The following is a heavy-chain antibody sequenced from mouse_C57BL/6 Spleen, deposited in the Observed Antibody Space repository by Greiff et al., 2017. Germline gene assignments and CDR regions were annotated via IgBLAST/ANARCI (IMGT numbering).Heavy chain of an antibody. D-gene: IGHD1-1*02. CDR2: IDPSDSET. CDR3: AREDYGSAY. V-gene: IGHV1-52*01. J-gene: IGHJ3*01. Sequence: VQLQQPGAELVRPGSSVKLSCKASGYTFTSYWLHWVKQRPIQGLEWIGNIDPSDSETHYNQKFKDKATLTVDKSSSTAYMQLSSLTSEDSAVYYCAREDYGSAYWGQGTLVTVSA. CDR1: GYTFTSYW.